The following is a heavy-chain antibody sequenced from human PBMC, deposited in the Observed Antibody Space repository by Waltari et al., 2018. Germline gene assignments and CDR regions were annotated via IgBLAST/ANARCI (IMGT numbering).Heavy chain of an antibody. CDR1: GFAFPTYS. J-gene: IGHJ2*01. D-gene: IGHD5-12*01. CDR2: VSGTGANA. Sequence: QLVESGGGLVQPGGSLRLSCAASGFAFPTYSISWVRQAPGKGLEWVSAVSGTGANAFYADSVKGRFTISRDNSKSTVDLQLNSLRAEDTAVYYCAKDLRYTSLGHWYFEVWGRGTLVTVSS. V-gene: IGHV3-23*04. CDR3: AKDLRYTSLGHWYFEV.